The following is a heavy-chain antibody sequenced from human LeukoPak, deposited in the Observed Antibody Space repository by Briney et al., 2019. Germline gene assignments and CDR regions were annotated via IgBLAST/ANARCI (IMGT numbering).Heavy chain of an antibody. CDR2: IIPLLGIE. D-gene: IGHD3-3*01. CDR1: GGTFSSDS. CDR3: ARGDGGHDFWSNYPLDS. V-gene: IGHV1-69*02. Sequence: GASVKVSCKASGGTFSSDSFSWVRQALGQGPEWMGRIIPLLGIENCAQKFQDRLTIMADKSTSTVYMELSSLRSGDTAVYYCARGDGGHDFWSNYPLDSWGQGTLVTVSS. J-gene: IGHJ4*02.